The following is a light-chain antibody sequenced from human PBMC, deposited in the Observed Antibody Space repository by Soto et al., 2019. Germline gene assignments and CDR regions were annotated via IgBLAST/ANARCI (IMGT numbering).Light chain of an antibody. V-gene: IGLV4-69*01. Sequence: QPVLTQSPSASASLGASVKLTCTLSSGHSNYAIAWHQQQPEKGPRYLMKLNSDGSHSKGDWIPDRFSGSSSGAERYLTISRLQSEDEADYYCQTWGTGLYVVFGGGTKLTVL. CDR3: QTWGTGLYVV. CDR1: SGHSNYA. J-gene: IGLJ2*01. CDR2: LNSDGSH.